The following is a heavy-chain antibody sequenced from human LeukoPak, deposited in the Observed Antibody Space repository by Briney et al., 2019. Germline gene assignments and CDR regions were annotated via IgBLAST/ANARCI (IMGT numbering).Heavy chain of an antibody. CDR1: GFTFSSYA. D-gene: IGHD6-13*01. Sequence: GGSLRLSCAASGFTFSSYAMHWVRQAPGKGLEYVSAISSSGGSTYYANSVKGRFTISRDNAKNSLYLQMNSLRAEDTAVYYCARDYLVAAAGTYYWGQGTLVTVSS. V-gene: IGHV3-64*01. J-gene: IGHJ4*02. CDR2: ISSSGGST. CDR3: ARDYLVAAAGTYY.